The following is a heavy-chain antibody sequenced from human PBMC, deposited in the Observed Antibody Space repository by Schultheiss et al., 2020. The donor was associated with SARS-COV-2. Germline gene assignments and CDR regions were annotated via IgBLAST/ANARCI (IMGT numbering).Heavy chain of an antibody. V-gene: IGHV1-2*06. Sequence: ASVKVSCKASGYTFTGYYMHWVRQAPGQGLEWMGRINPNSGGTNYAQKFQGRVTMTRDTSISTAYMELSRLRSDDTAVYYCARVVVFRGYSYGPLDYWGQGTLVTVSS. CDR1: GYTFTGYY. CDR2: INPNSGGT. CDR3: ARVVVFRGYSYGPLDY. D-gene: IGHD5-18*01. J-gene: IGHJ4*02.